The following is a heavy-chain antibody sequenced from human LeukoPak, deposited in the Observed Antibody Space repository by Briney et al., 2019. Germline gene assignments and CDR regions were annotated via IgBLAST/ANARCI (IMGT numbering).Heavy chain of an antibody. D-gene: IGHD3-10*01. CDR1: GYTFTGYY. Sequence: SVKVSCKASGYTFTGYYMHWVRQAPGQGLEWMGWINPNSGGTNYAQKFQGRVTMTRDTSISTAYMELSRLRSDDTAVYYCARAPYYGSGSYDYWGQGTLVTVSS. V-gene: IGHV1-2*02. CDR3: ARAPYYGSGSYDY. J-gene: IGHJ4*02. CDR2: INPNSGGT.